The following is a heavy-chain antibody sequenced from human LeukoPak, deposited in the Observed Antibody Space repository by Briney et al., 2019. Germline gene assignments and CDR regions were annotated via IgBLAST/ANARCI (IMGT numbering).Heavy chain of an antibody. CDR1: GFTFSSHS. V-gene: IGHV3-21*01. Sequence: GGSLRLSCVVSGFTFSSHSVNWVRQAPGKGLEWVLSITTSNYIFYAGSVKGRFTISRDNAKNSLYLQMTSLRAEDTAVYYCVREQARAGSFDYWGQGTLVTVSS. CDR3: VREQARAGSFDY. CDR2: ITTSNYI. J-gene: IGHJ4*02. D-gene: IGHD6-19*01.